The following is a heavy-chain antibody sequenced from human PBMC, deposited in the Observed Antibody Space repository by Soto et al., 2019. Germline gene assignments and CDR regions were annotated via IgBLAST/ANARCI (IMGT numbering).Heavy chain of an antibody. CDR3: ARRYGSAIDY. J-gene: IGHJ4*02. CDR2: IYYRGST. V-gene: IGHV4-59*08. Sequence: QVQLQESGPGLVKPSETLSLTCTVSGGTISRWYWSWIRPPPGKGLEWIGYIYYRGSTTCNPSLKSRVTISVDTSKNQFSLKLSSVTAADTAVYFCARRYGSAIDYWGQGTLVTVSS. D-gene: IGHD1-26*01. CDR1: GGTISRWY.